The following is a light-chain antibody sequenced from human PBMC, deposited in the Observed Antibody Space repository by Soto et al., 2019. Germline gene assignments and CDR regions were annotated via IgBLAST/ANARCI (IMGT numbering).Light chain of an antibody. V-gene: IGLV2-8*01. CDR1: SSDXGGYGY. J-gene: IGLJ2*01. Sequence: QSVLTQPPSASGSPGQSVTISCTGTSSDXGGYGYVSWYQQHPGKAPKLMIFEVTKRASGVPNRFSGSKSGNTASLTVSGLXAXDXXXXYCSSYAGINTDVVFGGGTKLTVL. CDR2: EVT. CDR3: SSYAGINTDVV.